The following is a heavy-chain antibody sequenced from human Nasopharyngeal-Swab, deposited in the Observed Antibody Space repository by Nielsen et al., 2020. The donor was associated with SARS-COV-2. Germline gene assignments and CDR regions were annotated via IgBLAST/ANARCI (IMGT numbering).Heavy chain of an antibody. CDR2: INPSGGST. J-gene: IGHJ4*02. D-gene: IGHD3-10*01. CDR3: AGPSRGYYFDY. Sequence: ASVKVSCKASGYTFTSYYMHWVRQAPGQGLEWMGIINPSGGSTSYAQKLQGRVTMTTDTSTSTAYMELRSLRSDDTAVYYCAGPSRGYYFDYWGQGTLVTVSS. V-gene: IGHV1-46*01. CDR1: GYTFTSYY.